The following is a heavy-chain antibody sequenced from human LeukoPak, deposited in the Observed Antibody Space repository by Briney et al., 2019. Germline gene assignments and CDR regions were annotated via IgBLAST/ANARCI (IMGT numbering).Heavy chain of an antibody. D-gene: IGHD3/OR15-3a*01. J-gene: IGHJ4*02. V-gene: IGHV4-59*08. CDR2: IYDSGST. Sequence: SETLSLTCTVSGGSISSYYWSWIRQPPGKGLEWIGYIYDSGSTNYNPSLKSRVTISVDTSKNQFSLKLSSVTAADTAVYFCARRRGLDYDNWGQGTLVTVSS. CDR1: GGSISSYY. CDR3: ARRRGLDYDN.